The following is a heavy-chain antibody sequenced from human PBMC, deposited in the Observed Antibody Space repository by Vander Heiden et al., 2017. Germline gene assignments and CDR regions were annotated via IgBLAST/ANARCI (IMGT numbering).Heavy chain of an antibody. D-gene: IGHD3-22*01. Sequence: EVRLVQSGVEVKKPGESLKISCKGSGYPFSTYWVAWVRQLPGKGLELMGIVYPDDSDTRYSPSFQGRVTISADKSIKTAFLQWGSLEASDTATYYCATSIYDSAEYFHHWGQGTLVTVSS. J-gene: IGHJ1*01. CDR3: ATSIYDSAEYFHH. CDR1: GYPFSTYW. V-gene: IGHV5-51*01. CDR2: VYPDDSDT.